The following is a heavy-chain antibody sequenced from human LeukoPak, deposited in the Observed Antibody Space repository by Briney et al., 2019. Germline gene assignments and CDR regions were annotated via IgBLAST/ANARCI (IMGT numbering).Heavy chain of an antibody. CDR3: AKGQGYDTGYSSSWYFDY. J-gene: IGHJ4*02. V-gene: IGHV3-23*01. D-gene: IGHD6-13*01. CDR1: GFTFSSYA. CDR2: ISGSGGST. Sequence: GGSLRLSCAASGFTFSSYAMSWVRQAPGKGLEWVSAISGSGGSTYYADSVKGRFTISRDNSKNTLYLQMNSLRAEDTAVYYCAKGQGYDTGYSSSWYFDYWGQGTLVTVSS.